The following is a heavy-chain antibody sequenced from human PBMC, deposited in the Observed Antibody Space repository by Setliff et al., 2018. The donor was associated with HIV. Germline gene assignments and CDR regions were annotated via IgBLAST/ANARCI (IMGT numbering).Heavy chain of an antibody. CDR1: GGSFSGNY. CDR2: IKHSGST. CDR3: ARGPGGWQRHYYYYQDA. D-gene: IGHD2-15*01. J-gene: IGHJ6*03. V-gene: IGHV4-34*01. Sequence: PSETLSLTCAVYGGSFSGNYWSWIRQPPGKGLEWIGEIKHSGSTNYNPSLRSRVIISVDLSKNQFSLKLSSVTAADTAVYYCARGPGGWQRHYYYYQDALGKGTMVTVSS.